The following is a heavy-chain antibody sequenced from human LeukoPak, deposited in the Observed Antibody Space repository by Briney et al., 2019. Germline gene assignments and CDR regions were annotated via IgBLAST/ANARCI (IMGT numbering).Heavy chain of an antibody. V-gene: IGHV4-59*04. D-gene: IGHD3-22*01. CDR2: IIHSGTT. CDR1: GGSTSNNY. CDR3: ARHRGGYYRSAFDY. J-gene: IGHJ4*02. Sequence: PSETLSLTCTVSGGSTSNNYWSWIRQPPGKGLEWAGSIIHSGTTYYNPSLQSRVTISTDTSKNQFSLTLNSVTAADTAIYYCARHRGGYYRSAFDYWGQGSLVTVSS.